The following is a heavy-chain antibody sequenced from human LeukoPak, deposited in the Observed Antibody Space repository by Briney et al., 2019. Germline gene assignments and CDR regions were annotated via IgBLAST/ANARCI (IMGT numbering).Heavy chain of an antibody. Sequence: SETLSLTCTVSGGSISSYYWSWIRQPPGQGLEWIGYIYYSGSTNYNPSLKSRVTISVDTSKNQFSLKLSSVTAADTAVYYCASAGTLYYYDSSGYYSLDYWGQGTLVTVSS. CDR3: ASAGTLYYYDSSGYYSLDY. D-gene: IGHD3-22*01. V-gene: IGHV4-59*01. CDR1: GGSISSYY. J-gene: IGHJ4*02. CDR2: IYYSGST.